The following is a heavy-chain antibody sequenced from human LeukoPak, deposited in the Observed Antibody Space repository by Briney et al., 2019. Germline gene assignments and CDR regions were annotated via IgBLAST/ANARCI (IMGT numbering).Heavy chain of an antibody. V-gene: IGHV3-48*01. Sequence: GGSLRLSCAASGFTFSSYSMNWVRQAPGKGLEWVSYISSSSSTIYYADSVKGRFTISRDNAKNSLYLQMNSLRAEDTAVYYCARGGSSGYDYRPFDYWGQGTLVTVSS. CDR3: ARGGSSGYDYRPFDY. CDR1: GFTFSSYS. J-gene: IGHJ4*02. CDR2: ISSSSSTI. D-gene: IGHD5-12*01.